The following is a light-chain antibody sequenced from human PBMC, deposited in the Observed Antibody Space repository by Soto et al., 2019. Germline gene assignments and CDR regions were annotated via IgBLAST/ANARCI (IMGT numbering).Light chain of an antibody. Sequence: QSALTQPASVSGSPGQSITISCTGTSSDVGDYNYVSWNQQNPGKAPKLMIYEVSNRPSRVSNRFSGSESGNTASLTISGLQAEDESVYFCSSFSSGNTYVFGTGTKLTVL. CDR3: SSFSSGNTYV. CDR2: EVS. V-gene: IGLV2-14*01. CDR1: SSDVGDYNY. J-gene: IGLJ1*01.